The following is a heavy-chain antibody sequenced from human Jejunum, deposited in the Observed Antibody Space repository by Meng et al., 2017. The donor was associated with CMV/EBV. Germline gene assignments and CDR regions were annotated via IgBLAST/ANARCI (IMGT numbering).Heavy chain of an antibody. CDR1: SSGYY. V-gene: IGHV4-38-2*01. CDR3: ARWATYYYDNSGSYYFDF. D-gene: IGHD3-22*01. J-gene: IGHJ4*02. Sequence: SSGYYWGWIRQPPGKGLEWIGSIYHSGSPYYNPSLKSRVTISVDTSKSQFPLKLSSVTAADTAVYYCARWATYYYDNSGSYYFDFWGQGTLVTVSS. CDR2: IYHSGSP.